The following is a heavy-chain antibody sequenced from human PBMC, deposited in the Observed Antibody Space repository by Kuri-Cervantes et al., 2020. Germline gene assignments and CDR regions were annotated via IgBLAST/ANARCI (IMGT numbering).Heavy chain of an antibody. CDR3: ERKGGRYGVSDDAFDI. J-gene: IGHJ3*02. D-gene: IGHD4-17*01. CDR1: GFTLSSCG. V-gene: IGHV3-33*01. CDR2: IGYDGSNK. Sequence: GGSLRLSCAASGFTLSSCGMHWVRQAPGKGLEWVAVIGYDGSNKYYADAVKDRFTISRDNSKNTLYLQMNILRAEDTAVYYCERKGGRYGVSDDAFDILGQGTTVTVSS.